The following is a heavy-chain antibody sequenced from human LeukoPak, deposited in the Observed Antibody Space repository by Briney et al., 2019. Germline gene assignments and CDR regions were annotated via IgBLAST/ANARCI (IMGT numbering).Heavy chain of an antibody. V-gene: IGHV3-30*04. Sequence: GRSLELSCAASGFTFSNYAMHWVRQAPGKGLEWVAVISYHGRDKYYADSVKGRFTLSRDTSKNTLYLEMNSLRAEDTAVYYCARQSCLYSSGCFLDYWGQGTLVTVSS. CDR1: GFTFSNYA. D-gene: IGHD3-22*01. J-gene: IGHJ4*02. CDR2: ISYHGRDK. CDR3: ARQSCLYSSGCFLDY.